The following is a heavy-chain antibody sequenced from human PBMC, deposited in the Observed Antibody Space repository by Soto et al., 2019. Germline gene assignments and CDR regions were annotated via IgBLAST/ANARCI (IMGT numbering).Heavy chain of an antibody. D-gene: IGHD4-17*01. Sequence: SGPTLVNPTQTLTLTCTFSGFSLSTSGMCVSWIRQPPGKALEWLARIDWDDDKYYSTSLKTRLTISKDTSKNQVVLTMTNMDPVDTATYYCARIRYRSATVTQYYFDYWGQGTLVTVSS. CDR2: IDWDDDK. V-gene: IGHV2-70*11. CDR3: ARIRYRSATVTQYYFDY. CDR1: GFSLSTSGMC. J-gene: IGHJ4*02.